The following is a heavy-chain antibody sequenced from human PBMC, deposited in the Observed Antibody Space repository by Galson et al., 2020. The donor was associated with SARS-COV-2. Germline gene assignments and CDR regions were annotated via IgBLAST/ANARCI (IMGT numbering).Heavy chain of an antibody. J-gene: IGHJ2*01. Sequence: SETLSLTCAVSGLSISSDFYWGWFRQPPGKGLEWIGNIYQGGTTYYNPSLQSRVTISIDRSKNQFFLKMTSVTAADTAIYYCARPSSSGYYSVWYFDLWGRGTLVTVSS. CDR3: ARPSSSGYYSVWYFDL. CDR2: IYQGGTT. D-gene: IGHD3-22*01. CDR1: GLSISSDFY. V-gene: IGHV4-38-2*01.